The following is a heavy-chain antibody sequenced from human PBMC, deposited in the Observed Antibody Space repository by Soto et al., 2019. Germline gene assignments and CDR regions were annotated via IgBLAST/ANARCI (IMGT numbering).Heavy chain of an antibody. J-gene: IGHJ4*02. V-gene: IGHV3-33*01. CDR3: ARATTALEY. CDR1: GLTFSSYG. D-gene: IGHD1-26*01. Sequence: GGSLRLSCAASGLTFSSYGMHWVRQAPGKGLEWVAVIWDDGSNKYYADSVKGRFTISRDNSKNTLYLQMNSLRAEDTAVYYCARATTALEYWGQGTLVTVSS. CDR2: IWDDGSNK.